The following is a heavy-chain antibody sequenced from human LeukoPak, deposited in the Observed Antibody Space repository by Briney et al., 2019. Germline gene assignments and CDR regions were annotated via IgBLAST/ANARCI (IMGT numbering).Heavy chain of an antibody. CDR1: GFTFNTYR. J-gene: IGHJ4*02. V-gene: IGHV3-7*01. CDR3: ARDLYYNDSSGYYRGLDY. CDR2: IKHDGSEE. D-gene: IGHD3-22*01. Sequence: PGGSLRLSCAASGFTFNTYRMSWVRQAPGKGLEWVANIKHDGSEENYVDSVKGRFTISRDNAKGSLSLQMNSLRGEDTAVYYCARDLYYNDSSGYYRGLDYWGQGTLVTVSS.